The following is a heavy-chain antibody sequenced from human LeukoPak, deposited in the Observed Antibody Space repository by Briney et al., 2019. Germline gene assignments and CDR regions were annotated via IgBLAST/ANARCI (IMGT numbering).Heavy chain of an antibody. D-gene: IGHD3-3*01. J-gene: IGHJ4*02. CDR1: GFTFSSYA. Sequence: GGSLRLSCAASGFTFSSYAMSWVRQAPGKGLEWVSAISGSGGTSYYADSVKGRFAISRDNSKNTLYLQMTSLRAEDTAVYYCAKRSLEGFWGQGTLVTVSS. CDR3: AKRSLEGF. CDR2: ISGSGGTS. V-gene: IGHV3-23*01.